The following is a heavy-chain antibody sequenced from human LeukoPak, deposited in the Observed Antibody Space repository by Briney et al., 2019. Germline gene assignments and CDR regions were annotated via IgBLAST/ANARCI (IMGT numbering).Heavy chain of an antibody. D-gene: IGHD6-19*01. V-gene: IGHV4-34*01. J-gene: IGHJ4*02. Sequence: PETLSLICAVYGGSFSGYYWSWIRQPPGKGLEWIGEINHSGSTNYNPSLRSRVTVSVHTSKNQLSLKLSSVTAADTAVYYCARQWLVSPLFDYWGQGTLVTVSS. CDR1: GGSFSGYY. CDR3: ARQWLVSPLFDY. CDR2: INHSGST.